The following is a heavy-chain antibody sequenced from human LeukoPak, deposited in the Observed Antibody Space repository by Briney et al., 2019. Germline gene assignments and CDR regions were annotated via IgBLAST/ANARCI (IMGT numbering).Heavy chain of an antibody. CDR1: GDSISSYY. V-gene: IGHV4-59*08. J-gene: IGHJ5*02. Sequence: SETLSLTCTVSGDSISSYYWSWFRHPPGKGLEWIGYMYYSGSTNYNPSLKSRVTISVDTSKNQFSLKLSSVTAADTAVYYCARHEGPRGGMATTPWGQGTLVTFSS. CDR3: ARHEGPRGGMATTP. CDR2: MYYSGST. D-gene: IGHD5-24*01.